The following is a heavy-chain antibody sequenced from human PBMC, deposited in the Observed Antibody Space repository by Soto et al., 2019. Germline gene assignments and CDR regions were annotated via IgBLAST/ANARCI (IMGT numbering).Heavy chain of an antibody. CDR3: ARGGRAADGREGWFDP. V-gene: IGHV4-34*01. J-gene: IGHJ5*02. CDR1: GGSFSGYY. D-gene: IGHD6-13*01. Sequence: SETLSLTCAVYGGSFSGYYWSWIRQPPGKGLEWIGEINHSGSTNYNPSLKSRVTISVDTSKNQFSLKLSSVTAADTAVYYCARGGRAADGREGWFDPWGQGTLVTVSS. CDR2: INHSGST.